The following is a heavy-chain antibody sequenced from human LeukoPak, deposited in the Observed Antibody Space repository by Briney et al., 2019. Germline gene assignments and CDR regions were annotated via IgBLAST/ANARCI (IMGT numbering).Heavy chain of an antibody. CDR3: ARPARGAFDI. D-gene: IGHD6-6*01. CDR2: IYYSGST. Sequence: SETLSLTCTVSGGSINSSSYYWGWIRQAPGKGLEWIGNIYYSGSTYYNPSLRSRATISEDTSKNQFSLKLSSVTAADTAVYYCARPARGAFDIWGQGTMVTVSS. V-gene: IGHV4-39*01. J-gene: IGHJ3*02. CDR1: GGSINSSSYY.